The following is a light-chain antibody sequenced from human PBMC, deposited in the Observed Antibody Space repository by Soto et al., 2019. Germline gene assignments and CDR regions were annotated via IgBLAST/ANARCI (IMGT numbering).Light chain of an antibody. Sequence: EIVLTQSPGTPSLSPGEIATLSCRASQSITSTYLAWYQQKPGQAPRLLIYGASSSASGIPDRFSGSGSGTDFTLTISRLEPEDFAVYYCQQYGSSPPFTFGPGTKVDIK. V-gene: IGKV3-20*01. CDR2: GAS. CDR1: QSITSTY. J-gene: IGKJ3*01. CDR3: QQYGSSPPFT.